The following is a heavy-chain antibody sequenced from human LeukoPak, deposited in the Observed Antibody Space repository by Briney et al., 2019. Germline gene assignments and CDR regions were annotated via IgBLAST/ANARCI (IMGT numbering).Heavy chain of an antibody. CDR3: ARVVSIFGLVILDC. D-gene: IGHD3/OR15-3a*01. CDR1: GYTFTGYY. CDR2: INPNSGGT. Sequence: ASVKVSCKASGYTFTGYYMHWVRQAPGQGLEWMGWINPNSGGTNYAQKFQGRVTMTRVTSISTAYMELSRLRSDDPAVYYCARVVSIFGLVILDCWGQGSLVIVSS. J-gene: IGHJ4*02. V-gene: IGHV1-2*02.